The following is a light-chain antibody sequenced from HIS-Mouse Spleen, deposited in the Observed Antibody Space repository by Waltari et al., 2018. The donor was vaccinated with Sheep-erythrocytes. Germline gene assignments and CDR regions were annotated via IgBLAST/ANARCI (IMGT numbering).Light chain of an antibody. CDR2: EGS. J-gene: IGLJ3*02. CDR3: CSYAGSSTWV. V-gene: IGLV2-23*01. Sequence: QSALTQPASVSGSPGQSITIPCPGTSSDVGSYNLVSWYQPHPGKAPKPMIYEGSKRPSGVSNRFSGSKSGNTASLTISGLQAEDEADYYCCSYAGSSTWVFGGGTKLTVL. CDR1: SSDVGSYNL.